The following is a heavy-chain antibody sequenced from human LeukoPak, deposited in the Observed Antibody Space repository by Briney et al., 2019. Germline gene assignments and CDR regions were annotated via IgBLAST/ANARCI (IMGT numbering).Heavy chain of an antibody. Sequence: GGSLRLSCTASGFTFSSYSMHWVRQAPGKGLEWVALISYVGSNKYYADSVKGRFTISRDNSNNTLYLQMNSLRAEDTAVYYCAREGSGWQFDYWGQGTLVTVSS. J-gene: IGHJ4*02. CDR2: ISYVGSNK. V-gene: IGHV3-30-3*01. CDR3: AREGSGWQFDY. CDR1: GFTFSSYS. D-gene: IGHD6-19*01.